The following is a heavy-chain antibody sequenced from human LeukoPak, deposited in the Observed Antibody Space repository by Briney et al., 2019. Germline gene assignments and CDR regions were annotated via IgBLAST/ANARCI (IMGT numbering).Heavy chain of an antibody. D-gene: IGHD1-1*01. Sequence: PGGSLRLSCAASGLTFSSYAMHWVRQAPGKGLERVAVISYDGSNKYHADSVKGRFTISRDNSKNTVYLQMNSLRAEDTAVYFCAKEYGYDYNYFYSMDVWGKGTTVTISS. J-gene: IGHJ6*03. CDR2: ISYDGSNK. V-gene: IGHV3-30*04. CDR1: GLTFSSYA. CDR3: AKEYGYDYNYFYSMDV.